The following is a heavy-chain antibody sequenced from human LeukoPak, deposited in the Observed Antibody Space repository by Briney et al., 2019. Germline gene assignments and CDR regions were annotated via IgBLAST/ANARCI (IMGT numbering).Heavy chain of an antibody. D-gene: IGHD2-21*02. Sequence: GGSLRLSCAASGFTFSSYAMSWVRQAPGKGLEWVSSNGGSGGSIYYPDSVKGRFTISRDNSKNTLYLQMDSLSADDTAVYYCAKGIPVTAIRYFDFWGQGALVTVSS. CDR2: NGGSGGSI. J-gene: IGHJ4*02. CDR3: AKGIPVTAIRYFDF. CDR1: GFTFSSYA. V-gene: IGHV3-23*01.